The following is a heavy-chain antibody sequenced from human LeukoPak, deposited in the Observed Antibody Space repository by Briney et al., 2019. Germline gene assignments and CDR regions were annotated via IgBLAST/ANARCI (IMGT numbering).Heavy chain of an antibody. Sequence: PGGSLRLSCAASGFTFSSYWMHWVRQAPGKGLVWVSHINTDGSSTSYADSVKGRFTISRDNAKNTLYLQMNSLRAEDTAVYYCAREPGYCSSTSCYKSDYYYYMDVWGKGTTVTVSS. CDR1: GFTFSSYW. D-gene: IGHD2-2*02. CDR3: AREPGYCSSTSCYKSDYYYYMDV. J-gene: IGHJ6*03. CDR2: INTDGSST. V-gene: IGHV3-74*01.